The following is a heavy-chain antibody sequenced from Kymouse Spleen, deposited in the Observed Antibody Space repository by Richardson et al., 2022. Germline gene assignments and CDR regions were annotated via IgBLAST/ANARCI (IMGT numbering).Heavy chain of an antibody. CDR1: GGSFSGYY. CDR3: ARDVNWNYGDDAFDI. D-gene: IGHD1-7*01. Sequence: QVQLQQWGAGLLKPSETLSLTCAVYGGSFSGYYWSWIRQPPGKGLEWIGEINHSGSTNYNPSLKSRVTISVDTSKNQFSLKLSSVTAADTAVYYCARDVNWNYGDDAFDIWGQGTMVTVSS. J-gene: IGHJ3*02. V-gene: IGHV4-34*01. CDR2: INHSGST.